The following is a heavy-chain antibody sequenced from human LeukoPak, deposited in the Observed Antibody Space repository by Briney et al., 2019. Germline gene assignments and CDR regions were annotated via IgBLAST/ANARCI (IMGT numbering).Heavy chain of an antibody. CDR3: AKEEGYSRNFDY. V-gene: IGHV3-30*02. CDR1: GFTFSSHG. Sequence: GGSLRLSCAASGFTFSSHGMHWVRQAPGKGLEWVAFIRYDGSNKYYADSVKGRFTISRDNSKNTLYLQMNSLRAEDTAVYYCAKEEGYSRNFDYWGQGTLVTVSS. D-gene: IGHD6-13*01. CDR2: IRYDGSNK. J-gene: IGHJ4*02.